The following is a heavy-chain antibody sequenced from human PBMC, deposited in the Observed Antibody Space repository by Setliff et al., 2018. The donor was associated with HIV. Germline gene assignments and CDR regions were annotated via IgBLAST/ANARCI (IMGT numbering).Heavy chain of an antibody. CDR2: IDRSGST. D-gene: IGHD2-21*02. CDR3: ATQGLTVPIPGGYFQH. V-gene: IGHV4-38-2*01. J-gene: IGHJ1*01. CDR1: DYSITSGYY. Sequence: SETLSLTCGISDYSITSGYYWGWIRQPPGKGLEWIGSIDRSGSTYDNPSLKSRVTISFDTSKDQFSLILTSVTAADTAVYYCATQGLTVPIPGGYFQHWGPGILVTVSS.